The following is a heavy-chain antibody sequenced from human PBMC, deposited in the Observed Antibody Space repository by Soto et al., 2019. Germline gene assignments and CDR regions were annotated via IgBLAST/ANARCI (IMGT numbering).Heavy chain of an antibody. CDR2: ISSYNGER. Sequence: QVHLVQSGVEVKKPGASVKVSCKASGFTFSSHGFSWVRQAPGQGLEWMGWISSYNGERNFAQKFQGRVTMTTDTSTSTASMELGGLRSDDTAVYYCTRSGQYVVLTGYVSFYYGMDVWGQGTMVTVSS. D-gene: IGHD3-9*01. CDR1: GFTFSSHG. J-gene: IGHJ6*02. V-gene: IGHV1-18*01. CDR3: TRSGQYVVLTGYVSFYYGMDV.